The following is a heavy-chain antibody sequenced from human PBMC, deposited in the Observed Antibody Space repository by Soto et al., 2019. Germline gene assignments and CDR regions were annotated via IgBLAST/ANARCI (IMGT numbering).Heavy chain of an antibody. CDR3: AKANTYGSGSYSPY. D-gene: IGHD3-10*01. J-gene: IGHJ4*02. CDR1: GFTFSSYG. V-gene: IGHV3-30*18. CDR2: ITYDGSNK. Sequence: QVQLVESGGGVVQPGRSLRLSCAASGFTFSSYGMHWVRQAPGKGLEWVAVITYDGSNKYYADSVKGRFTISRDNSNNTLYLQMNSLRAEDTAVYYCAKANTYGSGSYSPYWGQGTLVTVSS.